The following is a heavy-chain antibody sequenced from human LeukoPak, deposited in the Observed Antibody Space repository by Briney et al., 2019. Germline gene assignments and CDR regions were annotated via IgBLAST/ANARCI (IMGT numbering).Heavy chain of an antibody. J-gene: IGHJ6*03. Sequence: GGSLRLSCAASGFTFSSYGMHWVRQAPGKGLEWVAVIWYDGSNKYYADSVKGRFTISRDNSKNTLYLQMNSLRAEDTAVYYCAKTYYDFWSGYKNTHYYMDVWGKGTTVTVSS. CDR3: AKTYYDFWSGYKNTHYYMDV. D-gene: IGHD3-3*01. CDR1: GFTFSSYG. CDR2: IWYDGSNK. V-gene: IGHV3-33*06.